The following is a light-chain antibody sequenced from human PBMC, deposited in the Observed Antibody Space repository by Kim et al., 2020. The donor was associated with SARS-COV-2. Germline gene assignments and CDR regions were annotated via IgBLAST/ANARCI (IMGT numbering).Light chain of an antibody. J-gene: IGLJ3*02. V-gene: IGLV1-51*01. Sequence: MATITYSGSRPSNGNNYVTWYQQLPGTAPKLLIYDNNKQPSGIPDRFSGSKSGTSATLGITGLQTGDEADYYCGTWDSSLSVWVFGGGTQLTVL. CDR3: GTWDSSLSVWV. CDR1: RPSNGNNY. CDR2: DNN.